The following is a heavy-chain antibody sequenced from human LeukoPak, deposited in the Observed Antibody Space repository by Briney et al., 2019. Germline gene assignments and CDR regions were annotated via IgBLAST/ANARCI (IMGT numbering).Heavy chain of an antibody. CDR2: IRHDENNI. V-gene: IGHV3-30*02. J-gene: IGHJ3*01. CDR3: ARGGCSGGDCSGFDF. D-gene: IGHD2-21*02. CDR1: GFTFSTYG. Sequence: GGSPRVSCATSGFTFSTYGMHWVRQAPGKGLERISFIRHDENNIQYGDSVKGRFTISKDKSKKTVYLHMNRLRVEDTAVYYCARGGCSGGDCSGFDFWGQGTTLIVS.